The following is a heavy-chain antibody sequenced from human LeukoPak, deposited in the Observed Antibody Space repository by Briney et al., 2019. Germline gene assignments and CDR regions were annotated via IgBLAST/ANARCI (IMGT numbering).Heavy chain of an antibody. CDR1: GYTFTGYY. CDR2: INPNSGGT. J-gene: IGHJ4*02. V-gene: IGHV1-2*02. CDR3: ARALHDYGDYGAFDY. Sequence: ASVKVSCKASGYTFTGYYMHWVRQAPGQGLEWMGWINPNSGGTNYAQKFQGRVTMTRDTSISTAYMELSRLRSDDTAVYYCARALHDYGDYGAFDYWGQGTLVTGSS. D-gene: IGHD4-17*01.